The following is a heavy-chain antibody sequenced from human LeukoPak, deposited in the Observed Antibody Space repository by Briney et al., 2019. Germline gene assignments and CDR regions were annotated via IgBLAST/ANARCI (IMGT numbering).Heavy chain of an antibody. CDR2: IRSKSYGGTT. CDR3: TRAGFTIFGVVIGDYFDY. V-gene: IGHV3-49*05. Sequence: NPGGSLRLSCTASGFTFGDYAMSWFRQAPGKGLEWVGFIRSKSYGGTTEYAASVKGRFTISRDDSKSIAYLQMNSLKTEDTAVYYCTRAGFTIFGVVIGDYFDYWGQGTLVTVSS. J-gene: IGHJ4*02. D-gene: IGHD3-3*01. CDR1: GFTFGDYA.